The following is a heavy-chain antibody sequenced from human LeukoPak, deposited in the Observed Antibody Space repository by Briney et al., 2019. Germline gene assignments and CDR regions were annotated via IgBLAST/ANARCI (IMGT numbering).Heavy chain of an antibody. V-gene: IGHV3-21*01. D-gene: IGHD1-26*01. J-gene: IGHJ4*02. CDR2: ISSSSSYI. CDR1: GFSFSSYW. Sequence: KPGGSLRLSCAASGFSFSSYWMHWVRHAPGKGLEWVSSISSSSSYIYYADSVKGRFTISRDNAKNSLYLQMNSLRAEDTAVYYCAREWGSYSRGGDYWGQGTLVTVSS. CDR3: AREWGSYSRGGDY.